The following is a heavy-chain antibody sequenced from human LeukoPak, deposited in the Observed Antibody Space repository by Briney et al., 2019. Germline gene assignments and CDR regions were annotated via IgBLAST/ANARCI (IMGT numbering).Heavy chain of an antibody. CDR3: ARRGYHDNSAIDASFDY. V-gene: IGHV4-39*01. J-gene: IGHJ4*02. CDR1: GGSISSXXXX. CDR2: IYYXGST. D-gene: IGHD3-22*01. Sequence: SETLSLTCSVXGGSISSXXXXXXXXXXXXXXXXXXXGSIYYXGSTYYNPXXXXXXXXSVDXXNNQFSLKLTSVIAAATAVYYCARRGYHDNSAIDASFDYWGQGTLVTVSS.